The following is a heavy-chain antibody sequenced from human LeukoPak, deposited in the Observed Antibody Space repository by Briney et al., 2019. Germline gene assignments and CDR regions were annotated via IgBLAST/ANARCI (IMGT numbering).Heavy chain of an antibody. J-gene: IGHJ4*02. D-gene: IGHD6-13*01. V-gene: IGHV4-39*01. CDR2: IYYSGST. CDR1: GGSISSSSYY. CDR3: ARPGIAAAAAPYYFDY. Sequence: SETLSLTCTVSGGSISSSSYYWGWIRQPPGKGLEWIGSIYYSGSTYYNPSLKSRVTISVDTSKNQFSLKLSSVTAADTAVYYCARPGIAAAAAPYYFDYWGQGTLVTVSS.